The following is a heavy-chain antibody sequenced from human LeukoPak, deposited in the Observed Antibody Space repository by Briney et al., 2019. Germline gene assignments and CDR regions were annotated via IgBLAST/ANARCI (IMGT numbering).Heavy chain of an antibody. D-gene: IGHD3-10*01. V-gene: IGHV1-8*01. J-gene: IGHJ4*02. CDR3: ARTAGRWFGSVLGY. CDR1: GYTFTSYD. Sequence: GASVKVSCKASGYTFTSYDINWVRQATGQGLEWMGWMNPNSGNTGYAQKFQGRVTMTRNTSISTAYMELSSLRSEDTAVYYCARTAGRWFGSVLGYWGQGTLVTVSS. CDR2: MNPNSGNT.